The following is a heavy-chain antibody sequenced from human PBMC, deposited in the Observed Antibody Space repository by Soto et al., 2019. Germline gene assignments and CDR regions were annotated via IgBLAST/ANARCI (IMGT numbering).Heavy chain of an antibody. Sequence: EVQLLESGGGLVQPGGSLRLSCAASGFSFSTFEMSWVRQALGRGLEWVSFIRDDGSRTYYADAVKSRFTISRDNSKHTLYLQMNSLTAEDTAVYACVKGGWLDFWGQGTLVTVSS. V-gene: IGHV3-23*01. CDR2: IRDDGSRT. J-gene: IGHJ5*01. CDR3: VKGGWLDF. CDR1: GFSFSTFE. D-gene: IGHD3-16*01.